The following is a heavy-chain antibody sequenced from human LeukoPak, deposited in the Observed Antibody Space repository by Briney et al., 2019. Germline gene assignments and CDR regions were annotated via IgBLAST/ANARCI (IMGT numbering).Heavy chain of an antibody. Sequence: GGSLRLSCAASGFTFSSYSMNWVRQAPGKGLEWVSSISSSSSYIYYADSVQGRFTISRDNAENSLFLQMNSLRAEDTAVYYCASRYCTSTNCYAFDIWGQGTMVTVSS. D-gene: IGHD2-2*01. V-gene: IGHV3-21*01. CDR3: ASRYCTSTNCYAFDI. CDR2: ISSSSSYI. CDR1: GFTFSSYS. J-gene: IGHJ3*02.